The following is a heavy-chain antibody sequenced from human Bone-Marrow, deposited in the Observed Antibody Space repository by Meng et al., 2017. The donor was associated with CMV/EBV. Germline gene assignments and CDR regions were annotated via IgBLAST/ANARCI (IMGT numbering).Heavy chain of an antibody. V-gene: IGHV3-30-3*01. Sequence: GESLKISCAASGFTFSSYAMHWVRQAPGKGLEWVAVISYDGSNKYYADSVKGRFTITRDNSKNTLYLQMDSLSAEDTAVYYCASMDIVVVPAAIGHYYGMDVWGQGTTVTVSS. D-gene: IGHD2-2*03. CDR2: ISYDGSNK. CDR3: ASMDIVVVPAAIGHYYGMDV. J-gene: IGHJ6*02. CDR1: GFTFSSYA.